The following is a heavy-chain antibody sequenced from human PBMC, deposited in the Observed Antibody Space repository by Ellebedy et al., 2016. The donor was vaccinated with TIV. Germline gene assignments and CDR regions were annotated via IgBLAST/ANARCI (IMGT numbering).Heavy chain of an antibody. V-gene: IGHV3-30*04. CDR1: GFSFSTHA. CDR2: LSFSETDE. Sequence: GGSLRLSCAASGFSFSTHAMHWVQAPGKGLEWVAVLSFSETDEYYADSVKGRFTISRDNSKNTLYLDMSSLRVEETALYYCARPQNSYGYLYFFDHWGQGTLVTVSS. D-gene: IGHD5-18*01. J-gene: IGHJ4*02. CDR3: ARPQNSYGYLYFFDH.